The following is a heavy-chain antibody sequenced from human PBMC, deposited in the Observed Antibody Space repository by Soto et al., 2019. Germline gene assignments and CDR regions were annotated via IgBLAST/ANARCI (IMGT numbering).Heavy chain of an antibody. CDR2: LNSDGSTT. CDR3: ARGRSGWYWYFDL. J-gene: IGHJ2*01. D-gene: IGHD6-19*01. V-gene: IGHV3-74*01. CDR1: GFTSSNYW. Sequence: EVPLVESGGGLVQPGGSLRLSCAASGFTSSNYWMHWVRQAPGKGLVWVSRLNSDGSTTSYADSVKGRFTISRDNAKNTLYLQMNSLRAEDTAVYYCARGRSGWYWYFDLWGRGTLVTVSS.